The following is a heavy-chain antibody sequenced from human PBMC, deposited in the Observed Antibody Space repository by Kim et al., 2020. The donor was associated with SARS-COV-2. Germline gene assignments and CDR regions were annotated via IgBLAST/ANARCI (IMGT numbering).Heavy chain of an antibody. CDR3: ARERLYYYYGMDV. V-gene: IGHV3-30*07. D-gene: IGHD4-17*01. Sequence: SRDNSKNTLYLQMNSLRAEDTAVYYCARERLYYYYGMDVWGQGTTVTVSS. J-gene: IGHJ6*02.